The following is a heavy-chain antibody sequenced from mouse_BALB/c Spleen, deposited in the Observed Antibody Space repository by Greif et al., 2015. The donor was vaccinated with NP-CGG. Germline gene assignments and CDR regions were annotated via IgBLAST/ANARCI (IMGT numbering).Heavy chain of an antibody. CDR1: GFNIKDTY. J-gene: IGHJ3*01. Sequence: EVQLQESGAELVKPGASVKLSCTASGFNIKDTYMHWVKQRPEQGLEWIGRIDPANGNTKYDPKFQGEATITADTSSNTAYLQRSSLTSEDTAVYYCATTMMNPFAYWGQGTLVTVSA. CDR3: ATTMMNPFAY. CDR2: IDPANGNT. D-gene: IGHD2-4*01. V-gene: IGHV14-3*02.